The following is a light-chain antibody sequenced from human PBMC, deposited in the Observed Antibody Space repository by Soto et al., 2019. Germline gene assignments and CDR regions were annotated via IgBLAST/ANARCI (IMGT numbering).Light chain of an antibody. Sequence: EIVLTQSPGPLSLSIGKGANLSCRASQSVSSSYLAWYQQKPGHAPRFLIYSASIRATGIPGRCSGSGSWTQFTLSISSLQPDDFATNYCQRYNSYSFGQGTKVDIK. V-gene: IGKV3-20*01. J-gene: IGKJ1*01. CDR2: SAS. CDR1: QSVSSSY. CDR3: QRYNSYS.